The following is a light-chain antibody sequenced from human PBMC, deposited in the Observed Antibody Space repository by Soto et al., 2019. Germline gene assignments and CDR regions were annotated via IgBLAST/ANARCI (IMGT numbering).Light chain of an antibody. CDR3: QQYGSSRALT. V-gene: IGKV3-20*01. CDR1: QSVSSSY. CDR2: GAS. J-gene: IGKJ4*01. Sequence: EIVLTQSPGALSLSPGERATLSCRASQSVSSSYLAWYQQKPGQAPRLLIYGASSRATGIPDRFSGSGSGTDFTLTISSLEPEYFAVYYCQQYGSSRALTFGGGNKGELK.